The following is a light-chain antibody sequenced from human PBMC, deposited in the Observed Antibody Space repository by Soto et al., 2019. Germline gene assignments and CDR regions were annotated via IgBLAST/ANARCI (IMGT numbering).Light chain of an antibody. J-gene: IGLJ2*01. CDR3: SSYAGSNNWVV. CDR1: SSDVSIYNC. Sequence: QSALTQPPSASGSPGQSVTISCTGTSSDVSIYNCVSWYQHHPGKAPKLMIYDVSKRPSGVPDRFSGSKSGNTASLTVSGLQTEDEADYYCSSYAGSNNWVVFGGGTKLTVL. CDR2: DVS. V-gene: IGLV2-8*01.